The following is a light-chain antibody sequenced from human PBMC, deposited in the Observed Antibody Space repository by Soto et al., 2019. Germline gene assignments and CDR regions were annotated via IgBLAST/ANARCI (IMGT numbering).Light chain of an antibody. CDR1: QSVKSN. V-gene: IGKV3-15*01. Sequence: EIVMTQSPATLSVSPGERATLSCRASQSVKSNLAWYQQKRGQAPRLLIYDASTRATGIPARFSGSGSGTEFTLTISSLQSEDFAVYLCHQYNNWPETFGQGTKVEIK. J-gene: IGKJ1*01. CDR3: HQYNNWPET. CDR2: DAS.